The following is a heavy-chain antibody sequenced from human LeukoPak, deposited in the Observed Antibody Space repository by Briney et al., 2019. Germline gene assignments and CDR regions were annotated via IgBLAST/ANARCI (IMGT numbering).Heavy chain of an antibody. Sequence: GGSLRLSCAASGFSFNRYGMSWIRQAPGKGLEWVSYISSSGSTIYYADSVKGRFTISRDNAKNSLYLQMNSLRAEDTAVYYCARDRLYDYGDYGKGNFDYWGQGTLVTVSS. V-gene: IGHV3-11*01. J-gene: IGHJ4*02. CDR2: ISSSGSTI. CDR3: ARDRLYDYGDYGKGNFDY. CDR1: GFSFNRYG. D-gene: IGHD4-17*01.